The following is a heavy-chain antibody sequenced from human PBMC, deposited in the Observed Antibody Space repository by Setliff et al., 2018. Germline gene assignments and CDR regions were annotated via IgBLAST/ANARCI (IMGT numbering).Heavy chain of an antibody. J-gene: IGHJ4*02. CDR1: GFSFSNYW. CDR3: ATARRGYQYGSGSLFDD. V-gene: IGHV3-74*01. CDR2: INSDGSST. D-gene: IGHD3-10*01. Sequence: GGSLRLSCAASGFSFSNYWMHWVRQAPGKGLVWVSRINSDGSSTNYADSVKGQFIISRDNAKNSLYLQMTSLRTDDTAFYYCATARRGYQYGSGSLFDDWGQGTLVTVSS.